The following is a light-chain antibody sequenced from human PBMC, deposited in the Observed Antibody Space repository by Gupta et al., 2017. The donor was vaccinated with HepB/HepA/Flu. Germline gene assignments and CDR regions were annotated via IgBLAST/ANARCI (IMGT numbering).Light chain of an antibody. V-gene: IGLV2-14*03. CDR1: SSGVGRYDY. CDR2: DVI. J-gene: IGLJ3*02. CDR3: CTYTSSNTIE. Sequence: QSALTQPASVSGSPGQSIIISCTGTSSGVGRYDYVSWYQQQPGKAPKLMIYDVISRPPWVATSFSGSTTDSTAALTISGRQEEDEDDYYCCTYTSSNTIEFGGGTKLTVL.